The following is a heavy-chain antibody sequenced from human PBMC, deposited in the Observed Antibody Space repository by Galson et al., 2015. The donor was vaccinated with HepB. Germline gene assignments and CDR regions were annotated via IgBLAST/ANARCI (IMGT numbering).Heavy chain of an antibody. V-gene: IGHV5-51*03. J-gene: IGHJ4*02. CDR1: GSNFNDYW. CDR2: IYPGDSDT. D-gene: IGHD6-13*01. Sequence: QSGAEVKKPGESLKISCTASGSNFNDYWIGWVRQMPGKGMEWMGIIYPGDSDTRYSPSFQGQVTISSDKSISTAYLQWSSLKASDTAMYYCARRGVYPYPPSNPLDYWGQGTLVTVSS. CDR3: ARRGVYPYPPSNPLDY.